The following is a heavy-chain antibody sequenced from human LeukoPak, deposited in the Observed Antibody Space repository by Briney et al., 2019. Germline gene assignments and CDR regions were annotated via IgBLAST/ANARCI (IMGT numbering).Heavy chain of an antibody. D-gene: IGHD6-19*01. J-gene: IGHJ4*02. Sequence: KASETLSLTCTVSGGSISSYYWSWIRQPPGKGLEWIGYIYYSGSTNYNPSLKSRVTISVDTSKNQFSLKLSSVTAADTAVYYCARDFHQRWLPLDWGQGTLVTVSS. CDR1: GGSISSYY. V-gene: IGHV4-59*01. CDR3: ARDFHQRWLPLD. CDR2: IYYSGST.